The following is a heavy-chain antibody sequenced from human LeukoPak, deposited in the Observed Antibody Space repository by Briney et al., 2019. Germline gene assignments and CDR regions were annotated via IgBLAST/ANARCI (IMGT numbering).Heavy chain of an antibody. CDR2: IYYSGST. V-gene: IGHV4-59*08. CDR3: AVGAMDDYYYYGMDV. Sequence: SETLSLTCTVSGGSISSYYWSWIRQPPGKGLEWTGYIYYSGSTNYNPSLKSRVTISVDTSKNQFSLKLSSVTAADTAVYYCAVGAMDDYYYYGMDVWGQGTTVTVSS. J-gene: IGHJ6*02. D-gene: IGHD5-18*01. CDR1: GGSISSYY.